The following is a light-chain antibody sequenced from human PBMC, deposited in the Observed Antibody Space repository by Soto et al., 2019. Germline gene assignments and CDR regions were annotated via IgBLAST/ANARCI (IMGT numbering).Light chain of an antibody. Sequence: QSALTQPASVSGSPGQSITISCTGTSNDVGGYNYVSWYQQHPGKAPKLMIYEVSNRPSGVSNRFSGSKSGNTASLTISGLQAEDEADYYCSSYTSSSTLVVFGGWTKLTVL. CDR2: EVS. CDR1: SNDVGGYNY. J-gene: IGLJ2*01. CDR3: SSYTSSSTLVV. V-gene: IGLV2-14*01.